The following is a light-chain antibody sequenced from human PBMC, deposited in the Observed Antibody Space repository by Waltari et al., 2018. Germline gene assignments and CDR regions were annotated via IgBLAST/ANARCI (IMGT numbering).Light chain of an antibody. CDR1: GGHRHNV. V-gene: IGLV4-69*01. Sequence: QLVLTQSPSASASLGASAKLTCTLCGGHRHNVIAWHQQQPEKGPRYLMKVNSDGSHSKGDEIPDRFSGSSSGAERYLTISSVQSEDEADYYCQTGGHGTWVFGGGTKLTVL. J-gene: IGLJ3*02. CDR2: VNSDGSH. CDR3: QTGGHGTWV.